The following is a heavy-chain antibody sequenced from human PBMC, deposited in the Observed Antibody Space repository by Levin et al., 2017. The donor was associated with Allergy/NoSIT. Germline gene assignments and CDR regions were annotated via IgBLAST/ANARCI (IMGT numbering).Heavy chain of an antibody. CDR3: AKDFVVRGGSWGYGMDV. D-gene: IGHD2-15*01. Sequence: GGSLRLSCAASGFTFDDYAMHWVRQAPGKGLEWVSGISWNSGSIGYADSVKGRFTISRDNAKNSLYLQMNSLRAEDTALYYCAKDFVVRGGSWGYGMDVWGQGTTVTVSS. CDR2: ISWNSGSI. J-gene: IGHJ6*02. V-gene: IGHV3-9*01. CDR1: GFTFDDYA.